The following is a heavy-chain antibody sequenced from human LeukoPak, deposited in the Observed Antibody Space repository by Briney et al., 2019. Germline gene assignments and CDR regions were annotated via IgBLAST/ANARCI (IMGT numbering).Heavy chain of an antibody. CDR2: MNHSGST. D-gene: IGHD5-12*01. J-gene: IGHJ4*02. Sequence: YWIGWVRQPPGKGLEWIGEMNHSGSTNYNPSLKSRVTISVDTSKNQFSLKLSSVSAADTAVYYCARARGGVAIDFWGQGTRVTVSA. CDR1: Y. V-gene: IGHV4-34*01. CDR3: ARARGGVAIDF.